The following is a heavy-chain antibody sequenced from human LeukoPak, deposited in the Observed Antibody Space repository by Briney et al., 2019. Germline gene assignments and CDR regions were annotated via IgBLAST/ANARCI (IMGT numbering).Heavy chain of an antibody. V-gene: IGHV3-48*01. Sequence: GGSLRLSCAASGFTFSSYSMNWVRQAPGKGLEWVSHITASGTAMFYADSVKGRFTISRDNAKNSLYLQMNSLRAEDTAVYYCAKGGGLFAYYFDYWGQGTLVTVSS. D-gene: IGHD2-21*01. CDR1: GFTFSSYS. CDR3: AKGGGLFAYYFDY. J-gene: IGHJ4*02. CDR2: ITASGTAM.